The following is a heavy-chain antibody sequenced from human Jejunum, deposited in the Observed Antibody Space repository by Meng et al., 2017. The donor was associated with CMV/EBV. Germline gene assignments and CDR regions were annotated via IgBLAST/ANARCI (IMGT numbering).Heavy chain of an antibody. CDR2: IYYSGST. D-gene: IGHD3-9*01. CDR1: RSSDD. V-gene: IGHV4-39*07. CDR3: AREAAIGDILTGYNWFDP. J-gene: IGHJ5*02. Sequence: RSSDDWGWIRQPPGKGLEWIGTIYYSGSTYYNPSLKSRVTISVDTSKNQFSLKLSSVTAADTAVYYCAREAAIGDILTGYNWFDPWGQGTLVTVSS.